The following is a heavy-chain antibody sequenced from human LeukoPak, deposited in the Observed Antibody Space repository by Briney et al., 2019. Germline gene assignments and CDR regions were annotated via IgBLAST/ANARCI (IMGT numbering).Heavy chain of an antibody. Sequence: SETLSLTCTVSGGSISSYYWSWIRQPPGKGLEWIGYIYYSGSTNYNPSLKSRVTISVDTSKNQFSLKLSSVTAADTAVYYCARHVAIFGVVLYAFDIWGQGTMVTVSS. CDR3: ARHVAIFGVVLYAFDI. CDR1: GGSISSYY. CDR2: IYYSGST. V-gene: IGHV4-59*08. J-gene: IGHJ3*02. D-gene: IGHD3-3*01.